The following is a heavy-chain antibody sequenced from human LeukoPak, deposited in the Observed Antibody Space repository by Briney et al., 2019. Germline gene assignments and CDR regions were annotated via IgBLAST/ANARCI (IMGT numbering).Heavy chain of an antibody. V-gene: IGHV4-39*01. J-gene: IGHJ3*02. CDR3: ASRGLAYCGGDCYTDAFDI. D-gene: IGHD2-21*02. CDR1: GGSISSSSYY. CDR2: IYYSGST. Sequence: SETLSLTCTVSGGSISSSSYYWGWIRQPPGKGLEWIGSIYYSGSTYYNPSLKSRVTISVDTSKNQFSLKLSSVTAADTAVYYCASRGLAYCGGDCYTDAFDIWGQGTMVTVSS.